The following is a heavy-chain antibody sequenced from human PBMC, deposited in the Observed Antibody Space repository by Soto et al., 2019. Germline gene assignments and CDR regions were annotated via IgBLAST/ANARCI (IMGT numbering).Heavy chain of an antibody. CDR2: IWYDGSNK. V-gene: IGHV3-33*01. J-gene: IGHJ4*02. D-gene: IGHD5-18*01. CDR3: ARDLRRYSYAPGY. CDR1: GFTFSSYG. Sequence: GGSLRLSCAASGFTFSSYGMHWVRQAPGKGLEWVAVIWYDGSNKYYADSVKGRFTISRDNSKNTLYLQMNSLRAEDTAVYYCARDLRRYSYAPGYWGQGTLVTVSS.